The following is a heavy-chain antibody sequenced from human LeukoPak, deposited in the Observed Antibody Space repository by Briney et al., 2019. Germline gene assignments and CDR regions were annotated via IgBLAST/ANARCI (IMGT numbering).Heavy chain of an antibody. D-gene: IGHD3-10*02. V-gene: IGHV5-51*01. J-gene: IGHJ5*02. CDR3: ARYGRGVGASRDWFDP. CDR1: GYSFTTYW. CDR2: IYPGDSDT. Sequence: GESLKISCKGSGYSFTTYWIGWVRQLPGKGLEWMGIIYPGDSDTRYSPSLQGQVTISADKSISTACLQWNSLKASDTAIYYCARYGRGVGASRDWFDPWGQGTLVTVSS.